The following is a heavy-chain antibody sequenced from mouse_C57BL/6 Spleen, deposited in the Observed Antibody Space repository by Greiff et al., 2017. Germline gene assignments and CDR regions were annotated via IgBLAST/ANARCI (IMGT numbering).Heavy chain of an antibody. CDR2: IYPGDGDT. J-gene: IGHJ3*01. V-gene: IGHV1-80*01. D-gene: IGHD1-3*01. CDR3: ARQWDSQGFAY. Sequence: VQLQQSGAELVKPGASVKFSCKASGYAFSSYWMNWVKQRPGKGLEWIGQIYPGDGDTNYNGQFKGKATLTADKSSSTAYMQLSSLTSEDSAIYYCARQWDSQGFAYWGQGTLVTVSA. CDR1: GYAFSSYW.